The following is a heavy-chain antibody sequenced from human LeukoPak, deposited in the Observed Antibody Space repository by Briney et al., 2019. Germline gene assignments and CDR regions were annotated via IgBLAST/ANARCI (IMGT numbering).Heavy chain of an antibody. CDR1: GGSINDYY. J-gene: IGHJ4*02. Sequence: PSETLSLTCIVSGGSINDYYWSWIRQPPGKGLAWIGYIYYSGSTNYNPSLKSRVTISVDMSKNQFSLNLISVTTADTAVYYCARDSGTREFDYWGQGTLVTISS. CDR3: ARDSGTREFDY. V-gene: IGHV4-59*01. D-gene: IGHD2-8*01. CDR2: IYYSGST.